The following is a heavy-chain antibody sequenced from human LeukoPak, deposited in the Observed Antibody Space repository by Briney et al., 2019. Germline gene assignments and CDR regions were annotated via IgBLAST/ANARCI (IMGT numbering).Heavy chain of an antibody. J-gene: IGHJ4*02. D-gene: IGHD3-10*01. CDR3: ARASLLWFGELLGEDY. CDR1: GFTVSSNY. CDR2: IYSGGST. V-gene: IGHV3-53*01. Sequence: GGSLRLSCAASGFTVSSNYMSWVRQAPGKGLEWASVIYSGGSTYYADSVKGRFTISRDNSKNTLYLQMNSLRAEDTAVYYCARASLLWFGELLGEDYWGQGTLVTVSS.